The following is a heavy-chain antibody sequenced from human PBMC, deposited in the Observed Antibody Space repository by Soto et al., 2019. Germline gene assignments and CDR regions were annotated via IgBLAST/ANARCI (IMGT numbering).Heavy chain of an antibody. D-gene: IGHD4-17*01. CDR3: ARLSSVTTTVRSFDY. CDR1: GYTFTGYY. V-gene: IGHV1-2*02. J-gene: IGHJ4*02. CDR2: INPNSGGT. Sequence: ASVKVSCKASGYTFTGYYMHWVRQAPGQGLEWMGWINPNSGGTNYAQKFQGRVTMTRDTSISTAYMELSRLRSDDTAVYYCARLSSVTTTVRSFDYWGQGTLVTV.